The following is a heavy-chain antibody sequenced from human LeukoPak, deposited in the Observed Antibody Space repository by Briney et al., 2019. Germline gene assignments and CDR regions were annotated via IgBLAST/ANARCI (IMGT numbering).Heavy chain of an antibody. CDR3: ARATIVVVTATHGDAFDI. J-gene: IGHJ3*02. CDR1: GYIFTSYY. D-gene: IGHD2-21*02. V-gene: IGHV1-46*01. Sequence: ASVKVSCKASGYIFTSYYMHWVRQAPGQGLEWMGIINPSGGSTSYAQKFQGRVTMTRDTSTSTVYMELSSLRSEDTAVYYCARATIVVVTATHGDAFDIWGQGTMVTVSS. CDR2: INPSGGST.